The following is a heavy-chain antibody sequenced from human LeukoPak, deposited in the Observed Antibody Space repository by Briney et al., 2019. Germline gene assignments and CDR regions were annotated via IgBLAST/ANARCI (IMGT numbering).Heavy chain of an antibody. Sequence: GGSLRLSCAASGFTFSSYGMHWVRQAPGKGLEWVAFIRYDGSNKYYADSVKGRFTISRDNSKNTLYLLMNSLRAEDTAVYYCAKDSSTYESHGSDHWGQGTLVTVSS. CDR3: AKDSSTYESHGSDH. J-gene: IGHJ4*02. CDR2: IRYDGSNK. V-gene: IGHV3-30*02. CDR1: GFTFSSYG. D-gene: IGHD1-26*01.